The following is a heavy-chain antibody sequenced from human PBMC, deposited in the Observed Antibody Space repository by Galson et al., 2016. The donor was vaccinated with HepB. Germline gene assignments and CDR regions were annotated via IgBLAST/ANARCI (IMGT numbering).Heavy chain of an antibody. J-gene: IGHJ4*02. Sequence: SETLSLTCTVSGGSISSYYWSWIRQPPGKGLEWIGYIYDTGSTIYNPSLKSRVTISMDTSKNQFSLNLTSVTAADTAVYSCARDKGEAAAGRGNFDYWGQGTLVTVSS. CDR2: IYDTGST. D-gene: IGHD6-25*01. CDR1: GGSISSYY. V-gene: IGHV4-59*01. CDR3: ARDKGEAAAGRGNFDY.